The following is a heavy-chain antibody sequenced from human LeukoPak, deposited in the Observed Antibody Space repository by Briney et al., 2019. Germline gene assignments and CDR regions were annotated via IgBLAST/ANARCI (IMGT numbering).Heavy chain of an antibody. CDR3: ARDGGYYDSSGYYYIPFGYYYYYMDV. CDR2: ISAYNGNT. CDR1: GYTFTSYG. V-gene: IGHV1-18*01. Sequence: GASVKVSCKASGYTFTSYGISWVRQAPGQGLEWMGWISAYNGNTNYAQKLQGRVTMTTDTSTSTAYMELRSLRSDDTAVYYCARDGGYYDSSGYYYIPFGYYYYYMDVWGKGTTVTISS. J-gene: IGHJ6*03. D-gene: IGHD3-22*01.